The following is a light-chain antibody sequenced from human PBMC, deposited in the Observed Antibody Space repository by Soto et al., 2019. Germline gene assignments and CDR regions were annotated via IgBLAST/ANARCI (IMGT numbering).Light chain of an antibody. CDR1: QNISRS. J-gene: IGKJ1*01. Sequence: ACRGAKATISCRASQNISRSLAWYQQKPGQGPSLLIYGTSTRAGGVPARFSGCGSGTEFTLALPSRQSGDSAVYYCDQYSGWPRTFGEGTKVDIK. V-gene: IGKV3-15*01. CDR2: GTS. CDR3: DQYSGWPRT.